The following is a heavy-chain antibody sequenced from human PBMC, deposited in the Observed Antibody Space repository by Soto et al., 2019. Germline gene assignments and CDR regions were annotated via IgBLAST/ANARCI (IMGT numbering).Heavy chain of an antibody. CDR2: IYQIGST. V-gene: IGHV4-30-2*01. D-gene: IGHD3-22*01. CDR3: ARELLFYDSSGYSWDDAFDI. J-gene: IGHJ3*02. Sequence: SETLSLTCTVSGGSLSSSAYSWSWLRQTPGKGLERIGFIYQIGSTYYNPSLKSRVTLSLDRPKNQISLKLTSVTAADTAVYFCARELLFYDSSGYSWDDAFDIWGQGTMVTVSS. CDR1: GGSLSSSAYS.